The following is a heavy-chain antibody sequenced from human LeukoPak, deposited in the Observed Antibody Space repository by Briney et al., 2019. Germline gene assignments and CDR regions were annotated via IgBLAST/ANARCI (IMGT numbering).Heavy chain of an antibody. J-gene: IGHJ6*02. CDR3: ARRPGYSHYYGMDV. V-gene: IGHV3-15*07. D-gene: IGHD5-18*01. Sequence: GGSLRLSCAASGFTFSNAWMNWVRQAPGKGLEWVGRIKSKTDGGTTDYAAPVKGRFTISRDDSKNTLYLQMNSLKTEDTAVYYCARRPGYSHYYGMDVWGQGTTVTVSS. CDR1: GFTFSNAW. CDR2: IKSKTDGGTT.